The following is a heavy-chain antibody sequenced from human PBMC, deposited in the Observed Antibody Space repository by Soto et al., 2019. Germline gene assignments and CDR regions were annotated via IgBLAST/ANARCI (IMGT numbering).Heavy chain of an antibody. CDR3: ARKSYPYYYDSSGLGELDY. CDR2: INAGNGNT. D-gene: IGHD3-22*01. J-gene: IGHJ4*02. Sequence: QVQLVQSGAEVKKPGASVKVSCKASGYTFTSYAMHWVRQAPGQRLEWMGWINAGNGNTKYSQKFQGRVTITRDTSASTAYMELSSLRSEDTAVYYCARKSYPYYYDSSGLGELDYWGQGTLVTVSS. V-gene: IGHV1-3*01. CDR1: GYTFTSYA.